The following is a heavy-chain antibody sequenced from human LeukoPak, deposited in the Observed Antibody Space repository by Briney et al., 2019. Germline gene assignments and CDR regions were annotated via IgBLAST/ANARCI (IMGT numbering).Heavy chain of an antibody. Sequence: GGSLRLSCAASGFTFSSYAMNWVRQAPGKGLEWVSAISGNGGSTYYADSVKGRFTISRDNSKNTLYLQIDSLRAEDTAVYYCARVAYCSGGTCSYYFYGMDVWGQGTTVTVSS. J-gene: IGHJ6*02. V-gene: IGHV3-23*01. CDR3: ARVAYCSGGTCSYYFYGMDV. CDR1: GFTFSSYA. CDR2: ISGNGGST. D-gene: IGHD2-15*01.